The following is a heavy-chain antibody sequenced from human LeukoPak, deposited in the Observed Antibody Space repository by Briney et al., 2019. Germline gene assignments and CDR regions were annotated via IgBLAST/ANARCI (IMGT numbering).Heavy chain of an antibody. CDR3: ARGSTTGIAAAGTDFDY. D-gene: IGHD6-13*01. CDR2: IYSGGST. J-gene: IGHJ4*02. CDR1: GFTFSSYD. Sequence: GGSLRLSCAASGFTFSSYDMTWVRQAPGKGLEWVSVIYSGGSTYYADSVKGRFTISRDNSKNTLYLQMNSLRAEDTAVYYCARGSTTGIAAAGTDFDYWGQGTLVTVSS. V-gene: IGHV3-66*01.